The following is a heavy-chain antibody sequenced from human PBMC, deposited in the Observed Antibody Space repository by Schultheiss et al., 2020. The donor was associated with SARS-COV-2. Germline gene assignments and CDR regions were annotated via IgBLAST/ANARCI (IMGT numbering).Heavy chain of an antibody. D-gene: IGHD3-22*01. J-gene: IGHJ5*02. Sequence: GGSLRLSCAVSGFTFSKYWMHWVRQAPGKGLVWVSRVNSDGNITHYADSVRGRFTISRDNAKDTLFLQMDSLRAEDTSVYFCARGDETSGGFDPWGQGTLVTVSS. CDR2: VNSDGNIT. CDR1: GFTFSKYW. V-gene: IGHV3-74*01. CDR3: ARGDETSGGFDP.